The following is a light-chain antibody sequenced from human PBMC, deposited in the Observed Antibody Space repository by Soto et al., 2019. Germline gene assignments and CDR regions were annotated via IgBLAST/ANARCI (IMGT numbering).Light chain of an antibody. J-gene: IGKJ2*01. CDR3: QQYGSSPYT. Sequence: EIVLTHSPGTLSLSPGERATLSCRASQSVSSSYLAWYQQKPGQAPRLLIYGASSRATGIPDRFSGSGSGTDFTLTISRLEPEDFAVYYCQQYGSSPYTFGHGTKLEIK. V-gene: IGKV3-20*01. CDR1: QSVSSSY. CDR2: GAS.